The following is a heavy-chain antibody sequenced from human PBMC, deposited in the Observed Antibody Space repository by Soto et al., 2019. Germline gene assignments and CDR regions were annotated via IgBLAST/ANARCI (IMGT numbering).Heavy chain of an antibody. J-gene: IGHJ5*02. CDR1: GYTFTSYD. Sequence: QVQLVQSGAEVKKPGASVKVSCKASGYTFTSYDINWVRQATGQGLEWMGWMNPNSGNTGYAQKLQGRVTMTRNTSISTAYMELSSLRSEDTAVYYCARVRYYYGSGSKTNWFDPWGQGTLVTVSS. D-gene: IGHD3-10*01. V-gene: IGHV1-8*01. CDR2: MNPNSGNT. CDR3: ARVRYYYGSGSKTNWFDP.